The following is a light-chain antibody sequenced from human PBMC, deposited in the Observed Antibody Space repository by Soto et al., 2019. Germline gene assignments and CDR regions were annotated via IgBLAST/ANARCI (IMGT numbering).Light chain of an antibody. CDR2: GAS. CDR3: QQYGSSPPLP. J-gene: IGKJ4*01. V-gene: IGKV3-20*01. Sequence: EIVLTQSPGTLSLSPGERATLSCRASQSVSSSYLAWYQQKPGQAPRLLIYGASSRATGIPDRFSGSGSGTDFTLTISRLEPEDFAGYYCQQYGSSPPLPFGGGTTVEIK. CDR1: QSVSSSY.